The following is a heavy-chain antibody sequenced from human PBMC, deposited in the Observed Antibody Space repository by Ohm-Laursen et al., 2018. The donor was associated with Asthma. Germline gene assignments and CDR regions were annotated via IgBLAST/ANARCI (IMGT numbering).Heavy chain of an antibody. V-gene: IGHV3-53*01. D-gene: IGHD6-19*01. CDR2: IYSGGST. Sequence: SLRLSCAASGFTVSTNYMSWVRQAPGKGLEWVSVIYSGGSTYYADSVKGRFTISRDNSKNTLYLQMNSLGAEDTAVYYCTSRKIYSSGWYSPPPRGPGTLVHVSS. J-gene: IGHJ5*02. CDR1: GFTVSTNY. CDR3: TSRKIYSSGWYSPPP.